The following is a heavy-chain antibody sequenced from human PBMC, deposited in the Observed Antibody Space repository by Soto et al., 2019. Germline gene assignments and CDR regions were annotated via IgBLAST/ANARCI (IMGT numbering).Heavy chain of an antibody. CDR3: AKDFLGGNSLYPNY. Sequence: QVQLVESGGGVVQPGRSLRLSCAASGFTFSSYGMHWVRQAPGKGLEWVAVISYDGSNKYYADSVKGRFTISRDNSKNTLYLQMNSLRAEDTAVYYCAKDFLGGNSLYPNYWGQGTLVTVSS. D-gene: IGHD2-21*02. J-gene: IGHJ4*02. CDR2: ISYDGSNK. CDR1: GFTFSSYG. V-gene: IGHV3-30*18.